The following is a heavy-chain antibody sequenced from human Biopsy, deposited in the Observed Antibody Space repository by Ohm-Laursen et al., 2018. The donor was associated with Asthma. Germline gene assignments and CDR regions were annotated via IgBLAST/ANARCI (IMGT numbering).Heavy chain of an antibody. Sequence: SETLSLTCDVYPESFSGFFWTWIRQSPGKGLEWIGETNERGVTNNNPSLKSRVIISIDTYWNRVSLKLTSVTAEDTAVYYCARGPELDVWGQGTTVTVSS. V-gene: IGHV4-34*01. CDR2: TNERGVT. CDR3: ARGPELDV. CDR1: PESFSGFF. J-gene: IGHJ6*02.